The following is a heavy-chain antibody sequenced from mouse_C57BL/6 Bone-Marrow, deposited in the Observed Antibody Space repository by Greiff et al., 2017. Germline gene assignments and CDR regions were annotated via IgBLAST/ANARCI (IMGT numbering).Heavy chain of an antibody. CDR3: ATITTVVGSYWYFDV. D-gene: IGHD1-1*01. CDR1: GYTFTSYW. J-gene: IGHJ1*03. V-gene: IGHV1-69*01. CDR2: IDPSDSYT. Sequence: VQLQQPGAELVMPGASVKLSCKASGYTFTSYWMHWVKQRPGQGLEWIGEIDPSDSYTNYNQKFKGKSTLTVDKSSSTAYMQLSSLTSEDSAVYYCATITTVVGSYWYFDVWGTGTTVTVSS.